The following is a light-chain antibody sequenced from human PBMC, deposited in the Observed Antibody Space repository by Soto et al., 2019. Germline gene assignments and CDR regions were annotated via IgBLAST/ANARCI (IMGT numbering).Light chain of an antibody. CDR3: QQSGSSPRT. CDR1: QSVTSNY. J-gene: IGKJ1*01. Sequence: EIVLTQSPGTLSLSPGERATLSCRASQSVTSNYLAWYQQKPGQAPRLLNYGASSRATGIPDRFSGSGSGTDFTLTISRLEPEDFAVYYCQQSGSSPRTFGQGTKVDIK. V-gene: IGKV3-20*01. CDR2: GAS.